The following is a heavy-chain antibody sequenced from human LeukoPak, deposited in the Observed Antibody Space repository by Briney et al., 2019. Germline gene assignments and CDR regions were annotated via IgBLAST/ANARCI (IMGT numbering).Heavy chain of an antibody. Sequence: SETLSLTCSVSGDSIRNNYWSWIRQTPGQGLEWICYIYSSGSTTYNPSLKSRITISVDTSKNQFSLNLSSVTAADTAVYYCARRGGRTRGFWYFDLWGRGTLVTVSS. V-gene: IGHV4-59*01. J-gene: IGHJ2*01. D-gene: IGHD3-16*01. CDR1: GDSIRNNY. CDR3: ARRGGRTRGFWYFDL. CDR2: IYSSGST.